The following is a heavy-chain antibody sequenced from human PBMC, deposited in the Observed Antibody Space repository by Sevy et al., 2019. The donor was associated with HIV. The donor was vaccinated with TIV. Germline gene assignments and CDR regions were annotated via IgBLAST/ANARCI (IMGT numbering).Heavy chain of an antibody. D-gene: IGHD5-12*01. CDR3: ITDPGYRGYDEEVINYYYYGMDV. Sequence: GGSLRLSCAASGFTFSSAWMSWVRLAPGKGLEWVGRIKSKTDGGTIDYAAPVKGRFTISREDSKHTLYLQMNSLKTEDTAVYYCITDPGYRGYDEEVINYYYYGMDVWGQGTTVTVSS. CDR2: IKSKTDGGTI. CDR1: GFTFSSAW. J-gene: IGHJ6*02. V-gene: IGHV3-15*01.